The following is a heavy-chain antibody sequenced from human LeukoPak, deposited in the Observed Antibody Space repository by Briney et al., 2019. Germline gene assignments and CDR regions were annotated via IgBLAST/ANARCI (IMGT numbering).Heavy chain of an antibody. CDR3: ARDNYYGSGSYGFDY. V-gene: IGHV3-11*01. J-gene: IGHJ4*02. Sequence: GGSLRLSCAASGFTFSDYYMSWLRQAPGKGLEWVSYISSSGSTIYYADSVEGRFTISRDNAKNSLYLQMNSLRAEDTAVYYCARDNYYGSGSYGFDYWGQGTLVTVSS. CDR2: ISSSGSTI. CDR1: GFTFSDYY. D-gene: IGHD3-10*01.